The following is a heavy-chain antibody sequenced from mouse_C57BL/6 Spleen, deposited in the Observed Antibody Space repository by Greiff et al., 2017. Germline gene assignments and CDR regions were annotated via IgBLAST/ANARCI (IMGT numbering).Heavy chain of an antibody. D-gene: IGHD1-1*01. CDR1: GYTFTSYW. V-gene: IGHV1-64*01. Sequence: QVQLKQPGAELVKPGASVKLSCKASGYTFTSYWMPWVKQRPGQGLEWIGMIHPNSGSTNYNEKFKSKATLTVDKSSSTAYMQLSSLTSEDSADYDCAVITAVVATDWYFDVWGTGTTVTVSS. CDR3: AVITAVVATDWYFDV. J-gene: IGHJ1*03. CDR2: IHPNSGST.